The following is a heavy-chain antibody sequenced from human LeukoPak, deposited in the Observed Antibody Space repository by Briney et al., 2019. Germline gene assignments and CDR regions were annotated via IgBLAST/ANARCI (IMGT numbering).Heavy chain of an antibody. Sequence: IPSETLSLTCTVSGDSISSSNYYWGWIRQSPGKGLEWIGSIYNSGSTYNNPSLQSRVTTSVDTSKNQFSLKLRSVTAADTAVYYCARDRGEETGSGSYFDYWGQGTLVTVSS. CDR3: ARDRGEETGSGSYFDY. CDR2: IYNSGST. CDR1: GDSISSSNYY. J-gene: IGHJ4*02. D-gene: IGHD3-10*01. V-gene: IGHV4-39*07.